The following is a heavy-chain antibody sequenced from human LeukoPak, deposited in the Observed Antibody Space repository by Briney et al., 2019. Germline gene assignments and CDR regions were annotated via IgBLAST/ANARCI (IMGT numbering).Heavy chain of an antibody. CDR2: ISGSGGST. CDR1: GFTFSSYA. Sequence: PGGSLRLSCAASGFTFSSYAMSWVRQAPGKGLGVSAISGSGGSTYYADSVKGRFTISRDNSKNTLYLQMNSLRAEDTAVYYCAKDLQGSPFYYYYGMDVWGQGTTVTVSS. J-gene: IGHJ6*02. V-gene: IGHV3-23*01. CDR3: AKDLQGSPFYYYYGMDV. D-gene: IGHD3-10*01.